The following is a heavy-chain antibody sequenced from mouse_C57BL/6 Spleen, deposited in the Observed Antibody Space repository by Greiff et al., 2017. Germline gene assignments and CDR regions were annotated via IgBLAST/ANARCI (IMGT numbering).Heavy chain of an antibody. CDR3: ARDEDYGWFAY. J-gene: IGHJ3*01. Sequence: EVQLVESGGGLVKPGGSLKLSCAASGFTFSSYAMSWVRQTPEKRLEWVATISDGGSYTYYPDNVKGRFTISRDNAKNNLYLQMSHLKSEDTAMYYCARDEDYGWFAYWGQGTLVTVSA. CDR2: ISDGGSYT. D-gene: IGHD2-4*01. CDR1: GFTFSSYA. V-gene: IGHV5-4*01.